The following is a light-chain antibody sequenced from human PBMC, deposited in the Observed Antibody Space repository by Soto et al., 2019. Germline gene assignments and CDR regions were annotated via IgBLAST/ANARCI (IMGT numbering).Light chain of an antibody. J-gene: IGLJ2*01. Sequence: QSALTQPPSASGSPGQSVTISCIGTSSDVGGYNYVSWYQQHPGKAPKLMIYEVSKRPSGVPDRFSGSKSGNTASLTVSGLQAEDEAAYYCSSYAASNNVGVFGGGTKLTVL. CDR2: EVS. V-gene: IGLV2-8*01. CDR1: SSDVGGYNY. CDR3: SSYAASNNVGV.